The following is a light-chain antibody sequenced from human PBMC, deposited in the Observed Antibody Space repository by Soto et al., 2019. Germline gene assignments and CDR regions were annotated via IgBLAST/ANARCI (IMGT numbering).Light chain of an antibody. Sequence: EIVVTQYPVSLPVTPGEPASISCRSSQILLHSNGYNYLDWYLQKPGQSPQLLIYLGSNRSSGVPDRFSGSGSGTDLTLKISRVEAEDVGVYYCMQALHSPRTFGQGTKVAIK. CDR1: QILLHSNGYNY. V-gene: IGKV2-28*01. J-gene: IGKJ1*01. CDR3: MQALHSPRT. CDR2: LGS.